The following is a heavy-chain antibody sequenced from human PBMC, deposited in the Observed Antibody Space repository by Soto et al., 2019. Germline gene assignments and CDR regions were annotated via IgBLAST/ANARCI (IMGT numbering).Heavy chain of an antibody. J-gene: IGHJ5*02. Sequence: XSVKVSCKASGYTFTCYYMHWVRQAPGQGLEWMGWINPNSGGTNYAQKFQGRVTMTRDTSISTAYMELSRLRSDDTAVYYCASHGTTGTGPLGWFDHWGQGTLVTVSS. CDR1: GYTFTCYY. D-gene: IGHD1-1*01. V-gene: IGHV1-2*02. CDR2: INPNSGGT. CDR3: ASHGTTGTGPLGWFDH.